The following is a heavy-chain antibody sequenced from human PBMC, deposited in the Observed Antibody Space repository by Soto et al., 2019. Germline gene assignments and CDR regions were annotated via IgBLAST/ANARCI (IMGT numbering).Heavy chain of an antibody. CDR3: ARDRTDSGYYTNWLDP. Sequence: ASVKVSCKASGGTFSSDAITWVRQAPGQGLEWVGRIIPIFGTTNYAQNLQGRVTISADKSTLTSYMELHSLTSDDTALYYCARDRTDSGYYTNWLDPWGQGTQVTV. D-gene: IGHD3-22*01. V-gene: IGHV1-69*06. J-gene: IGHJ5*02. CDR2: IIPIFGTT. CDR1: GGTFSSDA.